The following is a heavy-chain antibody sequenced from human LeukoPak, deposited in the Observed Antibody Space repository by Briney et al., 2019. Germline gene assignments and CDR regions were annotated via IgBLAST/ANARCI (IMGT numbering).Heavy chain of an antibody. CDR3: ALTVYGSGSYWDY. CDR2: IYSGGNT. CDR1: GFTVSSNH. V-gene: IGHV3-66*01. J-gene: IGHJ4*02. Sequence: PGGSLRLSCAASGFTVSSNHMSWVRQAPGKGLEWVSVIYSGGNTYYADSVKGRFTISRDNSKNTLYLQMNSLRAEDTAVYYCALTVYGSGSYWDYWGQGTLVTVSS. D-gene: IGHD3-10*01.